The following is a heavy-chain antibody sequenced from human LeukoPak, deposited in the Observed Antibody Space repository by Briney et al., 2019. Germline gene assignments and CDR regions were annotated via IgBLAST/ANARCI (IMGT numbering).Heavy chain of an antibody. CDR3: ARDGGGGYDSLDY. CDR1: GYTFTRSY. J-gene: IGHJ4*02. D-gene: IGHD5-12*01. CDR2: INPTGGRI. V-gene: IGHV1-46*01. Sequence: ASVKVSCKASGYTFTRSYVHWVRQAPGQGLEWMGIINPTGGRITYAQKFQGRVTMTTDMSTSTVYMELSSLRSEDTAVYYCARDGGGGYDSLDYWGQGTLVTVSS.